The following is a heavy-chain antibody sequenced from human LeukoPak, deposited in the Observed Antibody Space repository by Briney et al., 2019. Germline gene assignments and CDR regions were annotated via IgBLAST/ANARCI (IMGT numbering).Heavy chain of an antibody. D-gene: IGHD3-3*01. CDR3: ARASSEGFLEWFPGSFDY. Sequence: ASVKVSCKASGYTFTSYDINWVRQATGQGLEWMGWMNPNSGNTGYAQKFQGRVTITRNTSISTAYMELSSLRSEDTAVYYCARASSEGFLEWFPGSFDYWGQGTLVTVSS. CDR2: MNPNSGNT. CDR1: GYTFTSYD. J-gene: IGHJ4*02. V-gene: IGHV1-8*03.